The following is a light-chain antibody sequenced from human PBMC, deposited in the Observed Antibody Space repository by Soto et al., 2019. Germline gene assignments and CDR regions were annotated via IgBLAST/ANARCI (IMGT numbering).Light chain of an antibody. Sequence: QSVLTQPPSASGTPGQRVTISCSGSSSNIGSNYVYWYQQLPGTAPKLLIYRNNQRPSGVPDRFSGSKSGTSASRAISGLRSEDEADYYCAACDDSLSGWVFGGGTKVTVL. J-gene: IGLJ3*02. V-gene: IGLV1-47*01. CDR2: RNN. CDR1: SSNIGSNY. CDR3: AACDDSLSGWV.